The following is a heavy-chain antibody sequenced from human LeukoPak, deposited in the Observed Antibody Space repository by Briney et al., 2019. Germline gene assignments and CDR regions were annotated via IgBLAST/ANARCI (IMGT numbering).Heavy chain of an antibody. Sequence: GGSLRLSCAASGFTFSSYAMSWVRQAPGKGLEWVSAISGSGGSTYYADSVKGRFTISRDNSKNTLYLQMNSLRAEDTAVYYCASLGYCSSTSCYKPWGQGTLVTVSS. CDR3: ASLGYCSSTSCYKP. CDR2: ISGSGGST. J-gene: IGHJ5*02. CDR1: GFTFSSYA. V-gene: IGHV3-23*01. D-gene: IGHD2-2*02.